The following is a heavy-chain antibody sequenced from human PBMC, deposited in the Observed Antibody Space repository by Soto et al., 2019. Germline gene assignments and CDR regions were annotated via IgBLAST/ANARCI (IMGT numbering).Heavy chain of an antibody. CDR2: IFYSGGT. D-gene: IGHD3-22*01. V-gene: IGHV4-39*01. CDR1: GGSILDSTYY. CDR3: ARQASGYYYGWFDS. J-gene: IGHJ5*01. Sequence: QLLLQESGPGLVKPSETLSLTCTVSGGSILDSTYYWAWIRQSPGKGLEWIGTIFYSGGTFYTPSLKSRVTMSVDTSNNQFSLKLSSVTAADTAVYYCARQASGYYYGWFDSWGQGTLVTVSS.